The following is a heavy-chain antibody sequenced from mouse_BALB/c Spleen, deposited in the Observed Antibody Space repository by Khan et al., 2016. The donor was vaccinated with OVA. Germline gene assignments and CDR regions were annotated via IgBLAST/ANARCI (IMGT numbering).Heavy chain of an antibody. Sequence: EVELVESGGDLVKPGGSLKLSCAASEFTFSTFGMSWVRQTPDKRLEWVATISSGGSYTYYPDNVKGRFIISRDNDKNTLSLQMSSLKSEDSAIYYWTRLAYYYDSEGFAYWGQGTLVTVSA. CDR1: EFTFSTFG. D-gene: IGHD1-1*02. J-gene: IGHJ3*01. V-gene: IGHV5-6*01. CDR3: TRLAYYYDSEGFAY. CDR2: ISSGGSYT.